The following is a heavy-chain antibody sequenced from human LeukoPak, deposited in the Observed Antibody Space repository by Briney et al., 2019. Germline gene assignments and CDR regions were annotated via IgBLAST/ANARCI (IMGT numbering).Heavy chain of an antibody. CDR2: IYYSGST. Sequence: KPSETLSLTCTVSGGSISSYYWSWIRQPPGKGLEWIGYIYYSGSTNYNPSLKSRVTISVDTSKNQFSLKLSSVTAADTAVYYCARVGSGSYYEGGNWFDPWGQGTLVTVSS. CDR3: ARVGSGSYYEGGNWFDP. V-gene: IGHV4-59*01. J-gene: IGHJ5*02. D-gene: IGHD3-10*01. CDR1: GGSISSYY.